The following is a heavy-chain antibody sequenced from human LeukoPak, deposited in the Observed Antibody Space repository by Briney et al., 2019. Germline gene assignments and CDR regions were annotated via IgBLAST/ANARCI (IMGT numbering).Heavy chain of an antibody. V-gene: IGHV3-33*01. J-gene: IGHJ4*02. D-gene: IGHD3-16*01. Sequence: PGRSLRLSCAASGFTFSSYGMHWVRQAPGKGLEWVAVIWYDGSNKYYADSVKGRFTISRDNSKNTLYLQMNSLRAEDTAVYYCARVSPSHAPPGGPYYFDYWGQGTLVTVSS. CDR3: ARVSPSHAPPGGPYYFDY. CDR2: IWYDGSNK. CDR1: GFTFSSYG.